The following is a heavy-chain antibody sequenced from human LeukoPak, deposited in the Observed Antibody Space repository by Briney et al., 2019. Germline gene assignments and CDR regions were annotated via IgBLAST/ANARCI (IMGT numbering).Heavy chain of an antibody. J-gene: IGHJ3*02. CDR3: ASPVFFDI. CDR2: ISYDGSNK. D-gene: IGHD1-14*01. Sequence: GGSLRLSCAASGFTVSSYGMHWVRQAPGKGLEWVAVISYDGSNKYYADSVKGRFTISRDDSKNTLYLQMNSLRAEDTAVYYCASPVFFDIWGQGTMVTVSS. CDR1: GFTVSSYG. V-gene: IGHV3-30*03.